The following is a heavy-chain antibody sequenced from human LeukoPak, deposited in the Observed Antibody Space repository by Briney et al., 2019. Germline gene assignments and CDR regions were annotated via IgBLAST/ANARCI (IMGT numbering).Heavy chain of an antibody. J-gene: IGHJ6*02. CDR1: GFTFSSYA. V-gene: IGHV3-64*01. Sequence: GGSLRLSCAASGFTFSSYAMHWVRQAPGKGLEYVSAISSNGGSTYYANSVKGRFTISRDNSKNTLYLQMGSLRAEDMAVYYCASGKGPLCYYGLDVWGQGTTVTVSS. CDR2: ISSNGGST. CDR3: ASGKGPLCYYGLDV.